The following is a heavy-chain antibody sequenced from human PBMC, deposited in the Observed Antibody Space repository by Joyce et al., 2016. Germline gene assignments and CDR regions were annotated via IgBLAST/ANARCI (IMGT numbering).Heavy chain of an antibody. V-gene: IGHV3-74*01. J-gene: IGHJ4*02. CDR2: VDSDGSGT. Sequence: EVQLVESGGGLLQPGGSLRLSCAASGFTFPTYWMHGVRQAPGKGLVWVARVDSDGSGTSYADSVKGRFTISRDNAKNMVYLQMNSLRIEDTAVYYCGSVFEYWGRGALVTVSS. CDR3: GSVFEY. CDR1: GFTFPTYW.